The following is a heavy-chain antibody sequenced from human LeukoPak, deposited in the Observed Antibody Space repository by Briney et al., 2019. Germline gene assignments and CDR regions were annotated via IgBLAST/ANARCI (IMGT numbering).Heavy chain of an antibody. D-gene: IGHD1-26*01. Sequence: GRSLRLSCAGSGFTFSTYAMHWVRQAPGKGLERVALFSYDGSSWRYADSVKGRYSISRENAVNSLCLHMDSLRDGDTAVYFFVRAPPGSCSYGFSYSDARDIWGRGTNVTVSS. J-gene: IGHJ6*02. CDR3: VRAPPGSCSYGFSYSDARDI. CDR2: FSYDGSSW. V-gene: IGHV3-30-3*01. CDR1: GFTFSTYA.